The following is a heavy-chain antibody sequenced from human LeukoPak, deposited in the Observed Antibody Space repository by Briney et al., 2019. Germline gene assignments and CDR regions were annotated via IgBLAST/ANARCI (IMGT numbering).Heavy chain of an antibody. CDR2: IYPGDSDT. CDR3: ARAVYYYDSSGYYRFVHTYFDY. V-gene: IGHV5-51*04. J-gene: IGHJ4*02. Sequence: GESLTISCKGSGYSFTSYWIGWVRQMPGKGLEWMGIIYPGDSDTRYSPSFQGQVTISADKPISTAYLQWSSLKASDTAMYYCARAVYYYDSSGYYRFVHTYFDYWGQGTLVTVSS. D-gene: IGHD3-22*01. CDR1: GYSFTSYW.